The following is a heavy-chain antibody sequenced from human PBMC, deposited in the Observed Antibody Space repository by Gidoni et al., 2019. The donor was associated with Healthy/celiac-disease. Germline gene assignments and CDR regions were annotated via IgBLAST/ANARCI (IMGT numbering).Heavy chain of an antibody. CDR3: TTDSWLLGFDY. V-gene: IGHV3-15*01. Sequence: EVQLVESGGGLVKPGGSLRLACAASGFPFSNAWMSWVRQAPGKGLEWVGRIKSKTDGGTTDYAAPVKGRFTISRDDSKNTLYLQMNSLKTEDTAVYYCTTDSWLLGFDYWGQGTLVTVSS. CDR2: IKSKTDGGTT. D-gene: IGHD5-12*01. CDR1: GFPFSNAW. J-gene: IGHJ4*02.